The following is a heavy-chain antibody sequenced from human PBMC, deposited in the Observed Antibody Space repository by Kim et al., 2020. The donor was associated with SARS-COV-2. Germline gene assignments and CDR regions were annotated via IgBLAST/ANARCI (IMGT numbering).Heavy chain of an antibody. CDR2: INHSGST. J-gene: IGHJ4*02. CDR1: GGSFSGYY. D-gene: IGHD1-26*01. CDR3: AWGGRIVGATYFDY. V-gene: IGHV4-34*01. Sequence: SETLSLTCAVYGGSFSGYYWSWIRQPPGKGLEWIGEINHSGSTNYNPSLKSRVTISVDTSKNQFSLKLSSVTAADTAVYYCAWGGRIVGATYFDYWGQG.